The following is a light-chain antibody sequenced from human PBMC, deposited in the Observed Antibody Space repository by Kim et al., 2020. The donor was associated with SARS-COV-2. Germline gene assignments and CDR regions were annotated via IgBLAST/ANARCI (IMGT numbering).Light chain of an antibody. CDR2: LNSDGSH. CDR3: QTWGTAIDVV. Sequence: QPVLTQSPSASASLGASVKLTCILSSGHSSYTIAWHQQQPEKGPRYWMKLNSDGSHKRGAGIPDRFSGSSSGAERYLTISSLQSEDEADYYCQTWGTAIDVVFGGGTQLTVL. V-gene: IGLV4-69*01. J-gene: IGLJ3*02. CDR1: SGHSSYT.